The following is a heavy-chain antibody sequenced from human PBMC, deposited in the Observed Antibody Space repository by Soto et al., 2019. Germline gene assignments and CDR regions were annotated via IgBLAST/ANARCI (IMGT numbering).Heavy chain of an antibody. J-gene: IGHJ3*02. CDR1: GFTVSSNY. Sequence: PGGSLRLSCAASGFTVSSNYMSWVRQAPGKGLEWVSVIYSGGSAYYADSVKGRFTISRDNSKNTLYLQMNSLRAEDTAVFYCARAVTMPGPYAFDIWGQGTIVTVSS. CDR2: IYSGGSA. V-gene: IGHV3-53*05. CDR3: ARAVTMPGPYAFDI. D-gene: IGHD1-1*01.